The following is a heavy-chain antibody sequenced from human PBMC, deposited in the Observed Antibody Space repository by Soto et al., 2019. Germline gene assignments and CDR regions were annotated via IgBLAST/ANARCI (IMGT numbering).Heavy chain of an antibody. Sequence: ASVKVSCKASGYTFTSYAMHWVRQAPGQRLEWMGWINAGNGNTKYSQKFQGRVTITRDTSASTAYMELSSLRSEDTAVYYCARVGSLYWYFDLWGRGTLVTGSS. D-gene: IGHD1-26*01. J-gene: IGHJ2*01. CDR3: ARVGSLYWYFDL. CDR2: INAGNGNT. CDR1: GYTFTSYA. V-gene: IGHV1-3*01.